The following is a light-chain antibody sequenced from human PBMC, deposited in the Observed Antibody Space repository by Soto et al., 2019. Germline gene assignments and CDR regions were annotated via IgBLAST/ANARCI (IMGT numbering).Light chain of an antibody. CDR2: GAS. V-gene: IGKV3-20*01. CDR1: QSVSSY. CDR3: QQYGSSPLT. Sequence: EIVLTQSPGTLSLSPGDGATLSCRASQSVSSYLAWYQQKVGQAPRLLIYGASSRATGTPARFSGGGSGTDFTLTINRLEAEDFAVYFCQQYGSSPLTFGGGTKVEIK. J-gene: IGKJ4*01.